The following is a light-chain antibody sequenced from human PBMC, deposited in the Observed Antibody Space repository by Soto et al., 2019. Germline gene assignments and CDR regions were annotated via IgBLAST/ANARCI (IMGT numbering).Light chain of an antibody. CDR2: GAS. CDR3: QQYNNWPGWT. Sequence: EIVVTQSPATLSVSPGERATLSCRTSQSVSSHVARYQQKPGQAPRLLIHGASTRATAIPARFSGSGSGTEFTLTIISLQSEDLAVYHCQQYNNWPGWTFGQGTRWIS. J-gene: IGKJ1*01. CDR1: QSVSSH. V-gene: IGKV3-15*01.